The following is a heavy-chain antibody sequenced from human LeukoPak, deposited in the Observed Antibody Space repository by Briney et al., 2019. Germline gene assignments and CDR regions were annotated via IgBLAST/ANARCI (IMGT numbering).Heavy chain of an antibody. CDR3: ARVSGRDYYFDY. J-gene: IGHJ4*02. D-gene: IGHD3-3*02. Sequence: SSETLSLTCTVSGGSISSYYWSWIRQPAGRGLEWIGRLYTTGTIHYNPSLKSRVTISVDTSKNQFFLKLSSVTAADTAVYYCARVSGRDYYFDYWGQGTLVTVSS. V-gene: IGHV4-4*07. CDR1: GGSISSYY. CDR2: LYTTGTI.